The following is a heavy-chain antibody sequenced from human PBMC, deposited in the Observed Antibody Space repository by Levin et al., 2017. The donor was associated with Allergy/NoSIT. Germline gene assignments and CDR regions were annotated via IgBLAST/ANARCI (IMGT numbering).Heavy chain of an antibody. J-gene: IGHJ3*02. Sequence: PGGSLRLSCAASGFIFSNYWMNWVRQAPGKGLEWVANIKEDESEKYYVDSVKGRFVISRDNARNLLHLQMYSLRVEDTALYYCARASVTPLTNLDAFDIWGQGTMVTVSS. CDR3: ARASVTPLTNLDAFDI. CDR2: IKEDESEK. D-gene: IGHD4-11*01. V-gene: IGHV3-7*03. CDR1: GFIFSNYW.